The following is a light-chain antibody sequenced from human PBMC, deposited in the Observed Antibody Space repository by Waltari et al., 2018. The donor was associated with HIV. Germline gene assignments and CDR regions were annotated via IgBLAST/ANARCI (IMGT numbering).Light chain of an antibody. Sequence: QSALTQPPSASGSPGQSVTISCTGTSSDIGGYTYVSWYQQYPGKAPKLMIYEVSKRPSGVPDRFSGSKSANTASLTVSGLQAEDEADYYCSSYGGRANLLFGGGTKLTVL. CDR2: EVS. CDR3: SSYGGRANLL. J-gene: IGLJ2*01. CDR1: SSDIGGYTY. V-gene: IGLV2-8*01.